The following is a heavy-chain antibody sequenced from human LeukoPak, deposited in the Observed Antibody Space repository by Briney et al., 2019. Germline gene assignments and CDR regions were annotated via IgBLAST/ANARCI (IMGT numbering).Heavy chain of an antibody. Sequence: ASVKVSCKASGYTFTSYYIHWVRQAPGQGLEWMGIINPSGGSTSYAQRFQDRVTMTRDTSTSTVYMELSSLRSEDTAVYYCATGYCSGGSCFHYFDHWGQGTLVTVSS. V-gene: IGHV1-46*01. J-gene: IGHJ4*02. D-gene: IGHD2-15*01. CDR2: INPSGGST. CDR3: ATGYCSGGSCFHYFDH. CDR1: GYTFTSYY.